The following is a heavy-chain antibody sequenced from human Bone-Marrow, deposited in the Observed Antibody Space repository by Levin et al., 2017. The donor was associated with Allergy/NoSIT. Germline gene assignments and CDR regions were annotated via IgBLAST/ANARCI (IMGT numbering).Heavy chain of an antibody. D-gene: IGHD2/OR15-2a*01. V-gene: IGHV6-1*01. J-gene: IGHJ5*02. CDR3: ARDRIGSSMGWDWFDP. CDR1: GDRVSSNSGS. Sequence: SQTLSLPCAISGDRVSSNSGSWNWIRQSPSRGLEWLGRTYYRSKWYNDFADSVKSRITINPDTSKNQFSLQLTSVTPEDTAVYYCARDRIGSSMGWDWFDPWGQGTLVTVSS. CDR2: TYYRSKWYN.